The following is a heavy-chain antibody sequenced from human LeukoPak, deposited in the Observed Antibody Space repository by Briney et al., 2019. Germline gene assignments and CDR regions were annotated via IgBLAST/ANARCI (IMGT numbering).Heavy chain of an antibody. Sequence: SVKVSCKASGGTFSSYAISWVRQAPGQGLEWMGGIIPIFGTANYAQKFQGRVTITADESTSTAYMELSSLRSEDTAVYYCARDGYYDSSGYKGNAFDIWGQGTMVTVSS. D-gene: IGHD3-22*01. CDR2: IIPIFGTA. CDR3: ARDGYYDSSGYKGNAFDI. V-gene: IGHV1-69*13. CDR1: GGTFSSYA. J-gene: IGHJ3*02.